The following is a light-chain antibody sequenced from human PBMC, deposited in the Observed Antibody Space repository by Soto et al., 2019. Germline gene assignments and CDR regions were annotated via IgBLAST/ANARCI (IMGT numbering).Light chain of an antibody. CDR1: QDISSY. CDR2: AAS. V-gene: IGKV1-12*01. Sequence: DIQMTQSPSSVSASVGDRVTITCRASQDISSYLAWYQHTPGKAPNLLIYAASILQSGVPKRFSGSGSGTDFTLTISNLQPEDFATYYCQQADSFPLTLGGGTKVEIK. CDR3: QQADSFPLT. J-gene: IGKJ4*01.